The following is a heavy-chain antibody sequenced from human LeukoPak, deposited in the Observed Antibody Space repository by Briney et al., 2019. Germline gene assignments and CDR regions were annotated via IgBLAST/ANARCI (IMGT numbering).Heavy chain of an antibody. V-gene: IGHV1-69*05. D-gene: IGHD3-10*01. Sequence: SVKGSCKASGGTFSSYAISWVRQAPGQGLEWMGGIIPIFGTANYAQKFQGRVTITTDESTSTAYMELSSLRSEDTAVYYCARREQMVRGAPWHYMDVWGKGTTVTVSS. CDR1: GGTFSSYA. CDR3: ARREQMVRGAPWHYMDV. J-gene: IGHJ6*03. CDR2: IIPIFGTA.